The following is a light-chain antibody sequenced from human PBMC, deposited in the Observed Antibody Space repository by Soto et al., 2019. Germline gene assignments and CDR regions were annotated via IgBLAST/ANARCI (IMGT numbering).Light chain of an antibody. CDR2: KAS. CDR3: QQYNDNWT. Sequence: DIQMTQSPSTLSASVGERVTITCRASQSISSWLAWYQQKPGQAPKLLIYKASTLQSGVPSRFSRSGSGTEFTLAISSLQPDDSATYYCQQYNDNWTFGQGTKVEIK. J-gene: IGKJ1*01. V-gene: IGKV1-5*03. CDR1: QSISSW.